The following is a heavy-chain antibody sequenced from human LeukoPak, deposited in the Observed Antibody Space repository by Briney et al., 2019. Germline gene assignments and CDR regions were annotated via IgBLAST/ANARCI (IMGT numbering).Heavy chain of an antibody. Sequence: SETLSLTCTVSGGSISSSSYYWGWIRQPPGKGLEWIGSIYYSGSTYYNPSLKSRVTISADTFKSHFSLKLTSVTAADTAVYYCATAPILRGEGGEHYKYGMDVWGQGTTVIVSS. J-gene: IGHJ6*02. D-gene: IGHD2-2*02. CDR2: IYYSGST. CDR1: GGSISSSSYY. V-gene: IGHV4-39*07. CDR3: ATAPILRGEGGEHYKYGMDV.